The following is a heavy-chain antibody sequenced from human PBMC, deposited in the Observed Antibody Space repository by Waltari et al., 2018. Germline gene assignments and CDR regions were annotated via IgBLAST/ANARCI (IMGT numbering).Heavy chain of an antibody. CDR1: GDSMSSSDW. CDR3: ARDRGRGIYLDS. J-gene: IGHJ4*02. D-gene: IGHD2-15*01. Sequence: QLQLQQSGPGLVKPSEYLSLTCAVTGDSMSSSDWYSWVRQSPGKGLEWIGQVHLSWRPNYNPSLASRVTVSIDTSNNHFSLKVPSPTAADTAMYYCARDRGRGIYLDSWGQGTLVTVSP. V-gene: IGHV4-4*02. CDR2: VHLSWRP.